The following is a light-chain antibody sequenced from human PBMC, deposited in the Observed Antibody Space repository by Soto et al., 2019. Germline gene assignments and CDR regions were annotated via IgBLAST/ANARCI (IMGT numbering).Light chain of an antibody. V-gene: IGKV1-39*01. J-gene: IGKJ5*01. CDR1: QSISTY. Sequence: DIQMTQSPSSLSASVGNRVTITCRASQSISTYLNWYQKKPGKAPNLLIYDASRLQSGVPSMFSGTGGGTDFTMSLISVQPEDFATYFCQQSYMDPITFGQGTRLETK. CDR2: DAS. CDR3: QQSYMDPIT.